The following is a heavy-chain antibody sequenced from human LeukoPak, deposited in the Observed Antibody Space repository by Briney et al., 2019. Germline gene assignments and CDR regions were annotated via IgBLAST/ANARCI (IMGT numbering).Heavy chain of an antibody. V-gene: IGHV1-3*01. D-gene: IGHD3-9*01. Sequence: ASVKVSCKASGGTFSSYAISWVRQAPGQRLEWMGWINAGNGNTKYSQKFQGRVTITRDTSASTAYMELSSLRSEDTAVYYCAGLLRYFDWLLPHWGQGTLVTVSS. J-gene: IGHJ4*02. CDR1: GGTFSSYA. CDR3: AGLLRYFDWLLPH. CDR2: INAGNGNT.